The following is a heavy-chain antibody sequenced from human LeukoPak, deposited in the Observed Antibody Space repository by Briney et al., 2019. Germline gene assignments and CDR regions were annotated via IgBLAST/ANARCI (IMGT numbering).Heavy chain of an antibody. CDR3: ARKNDFDI. V-gene: IGHV4-59*01. CDR1: GGSITSDH. D-gene: IGHD2/OR15-2a*01. CDR2: IYYSGST. J-gene: IGHJ3*02. Sequence: SETLSLTCTVSGGSITSDHWNWIRQPPGKGLEWIGCIYYSGSTYYNPSLKSRVTISVDMSKNEFSLRLTSVTAADTAVYSCARKNDFDIWGQGTLVTVSS.